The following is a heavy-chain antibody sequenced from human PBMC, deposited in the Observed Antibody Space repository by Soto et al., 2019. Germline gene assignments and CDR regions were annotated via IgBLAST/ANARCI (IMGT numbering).Heavy chain of an antibody. Sequence: QVQLQESGPGLVKPSQTLSLTCTVSGGSISSGGYYWSWIRQHPGKGLEWIGYIYYSGSTYYNPSLKSRVTISVDTSKNQFSLKLSSVTAADTAVYYCARSTWRYCSGGSCPNYFDSWGQGTLVTVSS. V-gene: IGHV4-31*03. D-gene: IGHD2-15*01. CDR2: IYYSGST. CDR3: ARSTWRYCSGGSCPNYFDS. CDR1: GGSISSGGYY. J-gene: IGHJ4*02.